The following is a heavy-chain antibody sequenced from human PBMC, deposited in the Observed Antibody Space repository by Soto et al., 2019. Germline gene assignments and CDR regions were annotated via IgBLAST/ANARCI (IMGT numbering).Heavy chain of an antibody. J-gene: IGHJ4*02. V-gene: IGHV4-34*01. CDR1: GGSFSGYS. CDR2: INHSGST. Sequence: PSETLSLTCAVYGGSFSGYSWNWIRQPPGKGLEWIGEINHSGSTNYNPSLKSRVTISLDTSKNQFSLRLTSLTAAGTAVYFCARAPQIVAMGRPFDYWGQGILVTVSS. D-gene: IGHD5-12*01. CDR3: ARAPQIVAMGRPFDY.